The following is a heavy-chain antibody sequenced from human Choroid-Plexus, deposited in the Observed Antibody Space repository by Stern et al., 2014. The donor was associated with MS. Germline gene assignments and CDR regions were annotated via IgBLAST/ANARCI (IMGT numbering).Heavy chain of an antibody. J-gene: IGHJ5*02. CDR1: GFTLGSCA. CDR2: VSYDGSNK. Sequence: VQMVESGGGVVQPGRPLRLSCVDSGFTLGSCAMHWVRQEQGKGLEWVAGVSYDGSNKYYADSVKGRFTISRDNSQNTLYMQMSSLRPEDTAVYYCAKDRQYLTYFFDHWGQGSLVTVSS. D-gene: IGHD2/OR15-2a*01. CDR3: AKDRQYLTYFFDH. V-gene: IGHV3-30*18.